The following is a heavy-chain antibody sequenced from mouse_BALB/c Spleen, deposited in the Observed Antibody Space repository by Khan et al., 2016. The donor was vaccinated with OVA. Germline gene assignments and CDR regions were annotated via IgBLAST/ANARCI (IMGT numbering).Heavy chain of an antibody. Sequence: EVQLVESGPDLVKPSQSLSLTCTVTGYSINSEFAWNWIRQFPGNKLEWMGYIGYSGNTKYNPSLKNLISITRDTSTNQFFLQLNSVTTEDTATYYCARKDYYDSDHCHYWGQGTMVTVSS. D-gene: IGHD2-4*01. CDR1: GYSINSEFA. J-gene: IGHJ3*01. CDR2: IGYSGNT. CDR3: ARKDYYDSDHCHY. V-gene: IGHV3-2*02.